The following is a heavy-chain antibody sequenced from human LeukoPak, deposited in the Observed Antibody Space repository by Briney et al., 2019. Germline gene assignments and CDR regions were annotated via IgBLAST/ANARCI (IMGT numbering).Heavy chain of an antibody. V-gene: IGHV4-59*01. Sequence: SETLSLTCTVSGGSLSSYYWSWIRQPPGKGLEWIGYIYYSGSTNYNPSLKSRVTISVDTSKNQFSLKLSSVTAADTAVYYCARLIEGPYSSGWYDYWGQGTLVTVSS. J-gene: IGHJ4*02. CDR1: GGSLSSYY. CDR3: ARLIEGPYSSGWYDY. CDR2: IYYSGST. D-gene: IGHD6-19*01.